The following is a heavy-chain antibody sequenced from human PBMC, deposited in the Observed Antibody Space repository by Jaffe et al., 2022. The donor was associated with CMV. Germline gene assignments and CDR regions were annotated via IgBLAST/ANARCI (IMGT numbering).Heavy chain of an antibody. Sequence: QVTLRESGPALVKPTQTLTLTCTFSGFSLSTSGMCVSWIRQPPGKALEWLARIDWDDDKYYSTSLKTRLTISKDTSKNQVVLTMTNMDPVDTATYYCARISRDSSGYYHDYWGQGTLVTVSS. D-gene: IGHD3-22*01. V-gene: IGHV2-70*15. J-gene: IGHJ4*02. CDR3: ARISRDSSGYYHDY. CDR1: GFSLSTSGMC. CDR2: IDWDDDK.